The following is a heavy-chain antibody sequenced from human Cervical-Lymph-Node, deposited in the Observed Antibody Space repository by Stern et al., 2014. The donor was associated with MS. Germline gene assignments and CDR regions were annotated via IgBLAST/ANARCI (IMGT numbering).Heavy chain of an antibody. CDR3: ARGEYYFDSSGYYGYYYGMDV. D-gene: IGHD3-22*01. CDR1: GFSLSTSGVG. Sequence: ESGPTLVKPTQTLTLTCTFSGFSLSTSGVGVAWIRQPPGKALEWLALIFWDGDKRYSPSLKSRLTITKDTSKNQVVLTMTNMDPVDTATYYCARGEYYFDSSGYYGYYYGMDVWGQGTTVTVSS. V-gene: IGHV2-5*02. CDR2: IFWDGDK. J-gene: IGHJ6*02.